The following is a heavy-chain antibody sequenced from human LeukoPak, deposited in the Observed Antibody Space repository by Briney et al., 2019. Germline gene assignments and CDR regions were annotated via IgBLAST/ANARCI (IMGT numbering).Heavy chain of an antibody. V-gene: IGHV4-34*01. CDR2: INHSGST. CDR3: ARGPYNGYYGDDYYYYMDV. Sequence: SETLSLTCAVYGGSFSGYYWSWIRQPPGKGLEWIGEINHSGSTKYNPPLKSRVTISVDTSKNHFSLSLSSVPPARTAVYYCARGPYNGYYGDDYYYYMDVWGKGTTVTISS. D-gene: IGHD4-17*01. CDR1: GGSFSGYY. J-gene: IGHJ6*03.